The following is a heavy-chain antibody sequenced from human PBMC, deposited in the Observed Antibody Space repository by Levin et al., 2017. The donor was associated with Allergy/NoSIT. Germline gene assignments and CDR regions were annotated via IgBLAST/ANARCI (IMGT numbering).Heavy chain of an antibody. CDR1: GYRFATYT. CDR3: ARPLDGHNWFDP. Sequence: GESLKISCKASGYRFATYTINWVRQAPGQGLEWMGWIDTNTGNPTYAQGFIGRYVFSLDTSVTTAYLQISALKPEDTAVYYCARPLDGHNWFDPWGQGTLITVSS. D-gene: IGHD3/OR15-3a*01. J-gene: IGHJ5*02. V-gene: IGHV7-4-1*02. CDR2: IDTNTGNP.